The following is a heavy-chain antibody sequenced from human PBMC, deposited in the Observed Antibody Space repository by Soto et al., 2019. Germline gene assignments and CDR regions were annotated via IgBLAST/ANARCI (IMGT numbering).Heavy chain of an antibody. J-gene: IGHJ6*02. CDR3: ARPKQQLVLYGMDV. CDR2: IYYSGST. Sequence: SETLSLTCTVSGGSISSSSYYWGWIRQPPGKGLEWIGSIYYSGSTYYNPSLKSRVTISVDTSKNQFSLKLSSVTAADTAVYYCARPKQQLVLYGMDVWGQGTTVTVSS. D-gene: IGHD6-13*01. V-gene: IGHV4-39*01. CDR1: GGSISSSSYY.